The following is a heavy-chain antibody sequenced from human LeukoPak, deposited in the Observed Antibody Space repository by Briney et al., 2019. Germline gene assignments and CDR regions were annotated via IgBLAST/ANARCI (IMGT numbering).Heavy chain of an antibody. CDR3: ARGYGDRLDCFDP. CDR1: GFTFSSYG. CDR2: IWYGGSNK. J-gene: IGHJ5*02. V-gene: IGHV3-33*01. Sequence: GRSLRLSCAASGFTFSSYGMHWVRQAPGKGLEWVAVIWYGGSNKNYADSVKGRFTISRDNSKNTLYLQMNSLRAEDTAVYYCARGYGDRLDCFDPWGQGTLVTVSS. D-gene: IGHD4-17*01.